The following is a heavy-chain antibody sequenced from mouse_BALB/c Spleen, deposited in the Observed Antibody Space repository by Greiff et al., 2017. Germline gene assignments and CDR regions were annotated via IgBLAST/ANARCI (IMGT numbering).Heavy chain of an antibody. Sequence: EVQGVESGGGLVKPGGSLKLSCAASGFTFSSYTMSWVRQTPEKRLEWVATISSGGSYTYYPDSVKGRFTISRDNAKNTLYLQMSSLKSEDTAMYYCTREEYWGQGTTLTVSS. J-gene: IGHJ2*01. CDR3: TREEY. CDR2: ISSGGSYT. CDR1: GFTFSSYT. V-gene: IGHV5-6-4*01.